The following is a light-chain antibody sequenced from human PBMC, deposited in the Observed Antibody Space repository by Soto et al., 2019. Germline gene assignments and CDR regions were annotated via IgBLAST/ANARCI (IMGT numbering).Light chain of an antibody. Sequence: DIVMTQSPLSLPVTPGEPASISCRSSQSLLHSNGYNYLDWYLQKPGQSPQLLIYLGSNRASGVPDRFICSGSGTDFTLKISRVEAEDVGFYYCMQALQTPLTFGQGTKLEIK. J-gene: IGKJ2*01. CDR1: QSLLHSNGYNY. CDR2: LGS. V-gene: IGKV2-28*01. CDR3: MQALQTPLT.